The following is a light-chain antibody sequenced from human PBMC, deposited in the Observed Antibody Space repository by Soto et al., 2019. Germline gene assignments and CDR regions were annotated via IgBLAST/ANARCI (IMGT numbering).Light chain of an antibody. Sequence: QSALTQPASVSGSPGQSITISCTGTSSDVGNYNLVSWYQQHPGKAPKFMIYEGSKRPSGVSNRFSGSTSGNTAPLTISGLQAEDEAHYYCCSYARSSTYVFGTGTKVTVL. CDR1: SSDVGNYNL. J-gene: IGLJ1*01. CDR3: CSYARSSTYV. CDR2: EGS. V-gene: IGLV2-23*01.